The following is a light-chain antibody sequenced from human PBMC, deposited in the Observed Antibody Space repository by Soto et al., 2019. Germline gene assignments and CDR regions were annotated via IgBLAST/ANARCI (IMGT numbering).Light chain of an antibody. Sequence: EIVLTQSPATLSLSPGEIAPLSCRSSQGVRAHLAWYQQKPGQAPSLLIYDASYRATGIPARLSGSGSGTEFPLTISSLEPEDFAVYYCQQRSSSITFGQGTRREI. V-gene: IGKV3D-11*01. J-gene: IGKJ5*01. CDR1: QGVRAH. CDR2: DAS. CDR3: QQRSSSIT.